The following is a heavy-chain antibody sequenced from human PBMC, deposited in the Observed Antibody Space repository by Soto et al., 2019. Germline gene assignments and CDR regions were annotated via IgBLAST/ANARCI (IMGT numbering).Heavy chain of an antibody. CDR3: ARGGDGYNFGAVY. J-gene: IGHJ4*02. Sequence: PGGSLRLSCAASGFTFNSYDMTWVRQAPGKGLEWVSTISVGGGRTYYADSVKGRFTVSRDDSKNTLFLQMNSLRVDDTAVYYCARGGDGYNFGAVYWGQGTPVTVSS. V-gene: IGHV3-23*01. D-gene: IGHD2-21*01. CDR1: GFTFNSYD. CDR2: ISVGGGRT.